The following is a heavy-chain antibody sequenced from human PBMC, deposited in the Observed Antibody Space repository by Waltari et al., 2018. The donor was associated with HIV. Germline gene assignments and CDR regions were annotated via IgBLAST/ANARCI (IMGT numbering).Heavy chain of an antibody. CDR3: TRALAY. Sequence: EVQLVESGGGLVQPGGSLRVSWEASGFTFSASAIHWVRQASGKGLEWVGRIRSRGNRYATAYGASVKGRFTVSRDDSKNTAYLQMNNLKTEDTAVYYCTRALAYWGQGTLVTVSP. CDR2: IRSRGNRYAT. D-gene: IGHD3-16*01. V-gene: IGHV3-73*02. CDR1: GFTFSASA. J-gene: IGHJ4*02.